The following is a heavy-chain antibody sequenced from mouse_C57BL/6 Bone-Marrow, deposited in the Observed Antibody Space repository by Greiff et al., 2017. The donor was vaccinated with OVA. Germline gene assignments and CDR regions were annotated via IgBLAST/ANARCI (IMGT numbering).Heavy chain of an antibody. Sequence: VKLMESGPGLVQPSQSLSITCTVSGFSLTSYGVHWVRQSPGKGLEWLGVIWRGGSTDYNAAFISRLSISKDNSKSQVFFKMNSLQADDTAIYYCARRWFAYWGQGTLVTVSA. CDR2: IWRGGST. V-gene: IGHV2-2*01. CDR1: GFSLTSYG. J-gene: IGHJ3*01. CDR3: ARRWFAY.